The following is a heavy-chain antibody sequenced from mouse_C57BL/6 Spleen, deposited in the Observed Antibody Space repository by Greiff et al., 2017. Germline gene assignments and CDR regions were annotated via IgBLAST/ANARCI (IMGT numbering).Heavy chain of an antibody. Sequence: VQLQESGAELVKPGASVKISCKASGYAFSSYWMNWVKQRPGKGLEWIGQIYPGDGDTNYNGKFKGKATMTADKSSSTAYMQLSSLTSEDSAVYFCARDYGSSYCYAMDYWGQGTSVTVSS. J-gene: IGHJ4*01. CDR3: ARDYGSSYCYAMDY. V-gene: IGHV1-80*01. CDR1: GYAFSSYW. D-gene: IGHD1-1*01. CDR2: IYPGDGDT.